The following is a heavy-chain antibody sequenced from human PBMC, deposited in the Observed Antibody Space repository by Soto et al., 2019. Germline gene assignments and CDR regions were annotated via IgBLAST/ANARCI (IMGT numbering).Heavy chain of an antibody. Sequence: GGSLRLSCAASGFTFSSYAMHWVRQAPGKGLEWVAVISYDGSNKYYADSVKGRFTISRDNSKNTLYLQMNSLRTEDTAVYYCAKGVTMVRGVIRAWFDPWGQGTLVTVSS. J-gene: IGHJ5*02. CDR3: AKGVTMVRGVIRAWFDP. CDR2: ISYDGSNK. V-gene: IGHV3-30-3*01. D-gene: IGHD3-10*01. CDR1: GFTFSSYA.